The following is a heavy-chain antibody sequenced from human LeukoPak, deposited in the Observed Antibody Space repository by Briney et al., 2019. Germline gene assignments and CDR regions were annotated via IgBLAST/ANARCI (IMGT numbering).Heavy chain of an antibody. CDR3: PRGGRLVDYYYYYGMDV. J-gene: IGHJ6*02. V-gene: IGHV3-30*03. CDR2: ISYDGSTK. Sequence: SGRSLRLSCAASGFTFSSYGMHWVRQAPGKGLEWVAVISYDGSTKYYADSVKGRFTISRDNSKNTLYLQMNSLRPEDTAVYFCPRGGRLVDYYYYYGMDVWGLGTTVTVSS. CDR1: GFTFSSYG.